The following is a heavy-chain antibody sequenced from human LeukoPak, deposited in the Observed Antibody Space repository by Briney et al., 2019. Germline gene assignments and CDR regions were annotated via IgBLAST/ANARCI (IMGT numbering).Heavy chain of an antibody. Sequence: SETLSLTCAVYGGSFSGYYWSWIRQPPGKGLEWIGEINHSGSTNYNPSLKSRVTISVDTSKNQFSLKLSSVTAADTAVYYCARGETTYYYDSSGYYGYYFDYWGQGTLVTVSS. CDR1: GGSFSGYY. D-gene: IGHD3-22*01. CDR2: INHSGST. V-gene: IGHV4-34*01. J-gene: IGHJ4*02. CDR3: ARGETTYYYDSSGYYGYYFDY.